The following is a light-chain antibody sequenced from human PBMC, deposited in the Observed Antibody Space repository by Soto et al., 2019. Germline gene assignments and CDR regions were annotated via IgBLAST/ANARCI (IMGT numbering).Light chain of an antibody. CDR2: TVS. CDR3: QQDDNYFPT. V-gene: IGKV1-5*03. CDR1: HSIATS. Sequence: THLTQSPSTLSASVGDRVTITCRASHSIATSLAWYQQRPGRAPKLLIYTVSTLDSGVTSRFSGSGSGTEFTLSVSSVQPDDFATHYCQQDDNYFPTLGKGTKVEIK. J-gene: IGKJ1*01.